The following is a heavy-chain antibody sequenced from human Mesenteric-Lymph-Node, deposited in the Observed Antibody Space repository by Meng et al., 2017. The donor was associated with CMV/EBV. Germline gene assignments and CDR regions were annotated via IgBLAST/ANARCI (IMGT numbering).Heavy chain of an antibody. D-gene: IGHD2-2*02. Sequence: SETLSLTCTVSGYSISSGYYWGWIRQPPGKGLEGSGSIYHSGGTYYNPSLKSRVTISVDTSKNQFSLKLSSVTAADTAVYYCARVGYCSSTSCYTGMDVWGQGTTVTVSS. J-gene: IGHJ6*02. V-gene: IGHV4-38-2*02. CDR1: GYSISSGYY. CDR3: ARVGYCSSTSCYTGMDV. CDR2: IYHSGGT.